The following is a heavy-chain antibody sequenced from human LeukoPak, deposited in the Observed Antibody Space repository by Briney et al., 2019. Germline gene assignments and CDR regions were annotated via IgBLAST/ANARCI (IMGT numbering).Heavy chain of an antibody. V-gene: IGHV3-23*01. CDR3: ASCRDWVSNSLFVS. D-gene: IGHD3/OR15-3a*01. Sequence: GGSLRLSCTASGFTFSTYSMNWVRQAPGKGLEWVSAISGSGGSIYYADSVKGRFTFSRDNSKNTLYLQMNSRRPEDPAIYYCASCRDWVSNSLFVSWGQGTLVTVSS. J-gene: IGHJ5*02. CDR1: GFTFSTYS. CDR2: ISGSGGSI.